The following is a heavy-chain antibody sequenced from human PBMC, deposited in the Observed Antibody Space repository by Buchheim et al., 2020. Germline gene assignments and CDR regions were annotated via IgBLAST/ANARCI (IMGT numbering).Heavy chain of an antibody. CDR2: INQSGDT. D-gene: IGHD5-12*01. Sequence: QVQLPQWGTGLLKPLETLSLTCAVYGESFNGYFWSWIRQPPGKGLEWIGEINQSGDTNYNPSLKSRVTISVDTSKTQFSLKLSSVTAADTAVYYCARGLKIRYGHDFDDGGYELGYWGQGT. CDR1: GESFNGYF. CDR3: ARGLKIRYGHDFDDGGYELGY. V-gene: IGHV4-34*01. J-gene: IGHJ4*02.